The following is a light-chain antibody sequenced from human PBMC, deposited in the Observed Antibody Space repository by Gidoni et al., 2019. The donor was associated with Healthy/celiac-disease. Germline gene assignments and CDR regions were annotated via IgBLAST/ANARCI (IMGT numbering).Light chain of an antibody. V-gene: IGKV3-15*01. CDR1: QSVSSY. J-gene: IGKJ2*01. CDR3: QQYNSWLYT. CDR2: GAS. Sequence: ELAMTQSPATLSVSPGERATLSCRARQSVSSYLAWYQQKPGQAPRLLIYGASTRATGIPARFSGSGSGTEFTLTISSLQSEDFAVYYCQQYNSWLYTFGQGTKLEIK.